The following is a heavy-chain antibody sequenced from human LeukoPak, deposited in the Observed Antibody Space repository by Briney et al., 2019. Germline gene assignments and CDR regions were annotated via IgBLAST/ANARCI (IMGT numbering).Heavy chain of an antibody. CDR1: GFTFSNYG. CDR2: ISYDGSKK. J-gene: IGHJ4*02. V-gene: IGHV3-30*18. CDR3: AKDLRSGWSLDY. Sequence: GGSRRLSCAASGFTFSNYGMHWVRQAPGKGREWVAVISYDGSKKDYADSVKGRFTISRDNSKNTLYLQMNSLRAEDTAVYYCAKDLRSGWSLDYWGQGTLVTVSS. D-gene: IGHD6-19*01.